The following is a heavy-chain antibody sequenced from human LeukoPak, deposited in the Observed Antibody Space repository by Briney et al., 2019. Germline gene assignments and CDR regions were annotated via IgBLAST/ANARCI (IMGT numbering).Heavy chain of an antibody. CDR1: GFTFSSYA. CDR3: AKDREDIYCSGGSCYSQDAFDI. Sequence: GGSLRLSCAASGFTFSSYAMSWVRQAPGKGLEWVSSISGSGGSTYYADSVKGRFTISRDNSKNTLYLQMNSLGAEDTAVYYCAKDREDIYCSGGSCYSQDAFDIWGQGTMVTVSS. V-gene: IGHV3-23*01. CDR2: ISGSGGST. J-gene: IGHJ3*02. D-gene: IGHD2-15*01.